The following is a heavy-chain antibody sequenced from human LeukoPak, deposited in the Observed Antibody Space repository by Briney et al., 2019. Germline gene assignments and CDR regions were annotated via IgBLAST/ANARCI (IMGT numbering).Heavy chain of an antibody. J-gene: IGHJ4*02. CDR2: VNYSGST. CDR3: ARDWRRYTNYLDY. V-gene: IGHV4-59*01. Sequence: SETLSLTCTVSGGSISTYYWSWIRQAPGKGLEWTGYVNYSGSTEYDPSLKSRVTISVDTSKNQFSLKMNSVTAADTAVYYCARDWRRYTNYLDYWGQGTLVTVSS. D-gene: IGHD5-12*01. CDR1: GGSISTYY.